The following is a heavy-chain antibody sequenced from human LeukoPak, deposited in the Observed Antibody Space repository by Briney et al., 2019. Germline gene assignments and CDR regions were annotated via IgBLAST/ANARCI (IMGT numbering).Heavy chain of an antibody. V-gene: IGHV1-46*01. CDR3: ARDAGIAVLDVAFDI. Sequence: ASVKVSCKASGYTFTGYYMHWVRQVPGQGLKWMGIINPGGGSTSYAQKFQGRVTMTRDTSTSTVYMELSSLRSEDTAVYYCARDAGIAVLDVAFDIWGQGTMVTVSS. CDR2: INPGGGST. CDR1: GYTFTGYY. D-gene: IGHD6-19*01. J-gene: IGHJ3*02.